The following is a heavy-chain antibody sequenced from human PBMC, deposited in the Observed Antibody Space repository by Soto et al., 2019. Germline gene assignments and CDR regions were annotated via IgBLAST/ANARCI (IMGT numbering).Heavy chain of an antibody. V-gene: IGHV5-51*01. Sequence: GESLKIYWNGYGYSFTTNWIGWVRQMPGKGLEWMGVIYPGYSDTRHNPSFQGQVAISADKAIHTAYLQWSRLKASDTAMYYCARHSGVAEDGTDWGQGTLVTVSS. D-gene: IGHD6-13*01. J-gene: IGHJ1*01. CDR1: GYSFTTNW. CDR3: ARHSGVAEDGTD. CDR2: IYPGYSDT.